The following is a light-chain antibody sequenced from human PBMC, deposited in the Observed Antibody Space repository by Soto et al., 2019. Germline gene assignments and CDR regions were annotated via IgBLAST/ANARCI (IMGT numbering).Light chain of an antibody. CDR1: SGDIGSYNR. CDR3: SSYTNINTRACV. Sequence: ALTHPASVSWSPGQSITTSCTGTSGDIGSYNRVSWYQQHPGKAPKLIIYEVTDRPSGVSNRFSGSKSGNTASLTISGLQAEDEAEYYCSSYTNINTRACVFGTGTKVTVL. CDR2: EVT. J-gene: IGLJ1*01. V-gene: IGLV2-14*01.